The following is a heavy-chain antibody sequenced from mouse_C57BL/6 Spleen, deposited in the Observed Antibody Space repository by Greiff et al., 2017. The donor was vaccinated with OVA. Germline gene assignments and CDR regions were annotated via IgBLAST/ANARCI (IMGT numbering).Heavy chain of an antibody. CDR1: GYTFTDYN. CDR3: SIYYGYDEGFAY. V-gene: IGHV1-22*01. CDR2: INPNNGGT. J-gene: IGHJ3*01. D-gene: IGHD2-2*01. Sequence: VQLKESGPELVKPGASVKMSCKASGYTFTDYNMHWVKQSHGKSLEWIGYINPNNGGTSYNQKFKGKATLTVNKSSSTAYMELRSLTSEDSAVYYCSIYYGYDEGFAYWGQGTLVTVSA.